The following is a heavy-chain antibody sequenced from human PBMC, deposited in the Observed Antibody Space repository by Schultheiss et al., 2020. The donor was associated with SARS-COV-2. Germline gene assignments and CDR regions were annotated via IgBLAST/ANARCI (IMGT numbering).Heavy chain of an antibody. CDR2: MYTSGNT. CDR3: ARTYCSSTSCLYGYYYYYMDV. J-gene: IGHJ6*03. V-gene: IGHV4-4*07. CDR1: GGSIRSYY. D-gene: IGHD2-2*01. Sequence: ESLKISCSVSGGSIRSYYWSWIRQPPGKGLEWIGRMYTSGNTNYNPSLKSRVTMSVDTSKNQFSLKLSSVTAADTAVYYCARTYCSSTSCLYGYYYYYMDVWGKGTTVTVSS.